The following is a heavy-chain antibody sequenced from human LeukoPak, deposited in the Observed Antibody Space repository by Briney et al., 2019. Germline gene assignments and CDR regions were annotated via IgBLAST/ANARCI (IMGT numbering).Heavy chain of an antibody. Sequence: GGSLRLSCAASGFTFNSYAMNWVRQAPGKGLEWVSAISGSGGSTYYADSVKGRFTISRDNSKNTLYLQMNSLRAEDTAVYYCAKDPAAMGKYYYYGMDVWGQGTTVTVSS. CDR1: GFTFNSYA. D-gene: IGHD2-2*01. J-gene: IGHJ6*02. CDR3: AKDPAAMGKYYYYGMDV. V-gene: IGHV3-23*01. CDR2: ISGSGGST.